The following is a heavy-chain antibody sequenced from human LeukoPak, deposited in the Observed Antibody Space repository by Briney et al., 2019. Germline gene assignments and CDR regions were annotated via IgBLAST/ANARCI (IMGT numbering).Heavy chain of an antibody. CDR3: AKDRRPLWLGELLDY. Sequence: GGSLRLSCAASGFTFSSYGMHWVRQAPGKGLEWVAVISYDGSNKKYADSVKGRFTISRDNSKNTLYLQMNSLRAEDTAVYYCAKDRRPLWLGELLDYWGQGTLVTVSS. CDR2: ISYDGSNK. D-gene: IGHD3-10*01. CDR1: GFTFSSYG. J-gene: IGHJ4*02. V-gene: IGHV3-30*18.